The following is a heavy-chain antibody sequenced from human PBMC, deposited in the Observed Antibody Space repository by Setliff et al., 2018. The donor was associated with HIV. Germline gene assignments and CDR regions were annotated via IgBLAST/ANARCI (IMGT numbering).Heavy chain of an antibody. Sequence: SETLSLTCTVSGGSINSTSYYWGWIRQPPGNGLEWIGSIYHTGSTYYKPSLKSRVTISVDTSKNQFSLKLSSVTAADTAVYYCARNPCSGGSCPDAFDIWGQGTMVTV. CDR2: IYHTGST. CDR3: ARNPCSGGSCPDAFDI. D-gene: IGHD2-15*01. V-gene: IGHV4-39*07. CDR1: GGSINSTSYY. J-gene: IGHJ3*02.